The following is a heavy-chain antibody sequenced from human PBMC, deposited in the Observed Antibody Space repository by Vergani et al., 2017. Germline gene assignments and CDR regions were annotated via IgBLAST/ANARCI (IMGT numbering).Heavy chain of an antibody. CDR2: IYYSGST. J-gene: IGHJ6*03. D-gene: IGHD3-22*01. Sequence: QVQLQESGPGLVKPSETLSLSCTVSGGSISSYYWSWIRQPPGKGLEWIGSIYYSGSTYYNPSLKSRVTISVATSKNQFSLKLSSVTAADTAVYYCARYYYDSSGYSMDYYYYYMDVWGKGTTVTVSS. V-gene: IGHV4-59*05. CDR1: GGSISSYY. CDR3: ARYYYDSSGYSMDYYYYYMDV.